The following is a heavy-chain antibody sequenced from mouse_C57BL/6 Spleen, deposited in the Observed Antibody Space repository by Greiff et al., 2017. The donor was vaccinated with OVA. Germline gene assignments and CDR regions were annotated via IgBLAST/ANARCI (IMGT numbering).Heavy chain of an antibody. CDR1: GFTFSDYG. CDR2: ISSGSSTI. D-gene: IGHD1-1*01. V-gene: IGHV5-17*01. CDR3: ARRYYYGSSYDAMDY. Sequence: DVTLVESGGGLVKPGGSLKLSCAASGFTFSDYGMHWVRQAPEKGLEWVAYISSGSSTIYYADTVKGRFTISRDNAKNTLFLQMTSRRSEDTAMYYCARRYYYGSSYDAMDYWGQGTSVTVSS. J-gene: IGHJ4*01.